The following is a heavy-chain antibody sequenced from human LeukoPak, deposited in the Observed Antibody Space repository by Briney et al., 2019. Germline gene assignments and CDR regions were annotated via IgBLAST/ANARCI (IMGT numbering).Heavy chain of an antibody. J-gene: IGHJ4*02. V-gene: IGHV3-74*01. D-gene: IGHD1-14*01. CDR3: ARGSEY. CDR1: GFTFSRYW. Sequence: GGSLRLSCAASGFTFSRYWMNWVRQAPGKGLVWVSRINGDGTSTSYADSVKGRFTISRDNAKNTLYLQMNSLRAEDTALYYCARGSEYWGQGTLVTVSS. CDR2: INGDGTST.